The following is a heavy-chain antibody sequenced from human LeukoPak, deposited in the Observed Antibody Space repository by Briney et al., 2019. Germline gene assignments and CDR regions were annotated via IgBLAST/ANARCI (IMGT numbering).Heavy chain of an antibody. CDR3: ARQRADYFYYYVTS. J-gene: IGHJ6*03. CDR2: IYYSETT. V-gene: IGHV4-39*01. CDR1: GGSIGTTNYY. D-gene: IGHD3-9*01. Sequence: SETLSLTCTVSGGSIGTTNYYWGWLRQPPGKGLEWIGSIYYSETTYDNPSLESRVTISIETSKNQFSLSLSSVTAADTAVYYCARQRADYFYYYVTSGAKGPRSPSP.